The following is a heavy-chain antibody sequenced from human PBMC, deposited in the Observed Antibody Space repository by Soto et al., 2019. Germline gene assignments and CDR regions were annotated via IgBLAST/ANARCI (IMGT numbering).Heavy chain of an antibody. D-gene: IGHD1-26*01. CDR3: ARDSGSYYGLDAFDI. Sequence: GGSLRLSCAASGFTFSSYWMSWVRQAPGKGLEWVANIKQDGSEKYYVDSVKGRFTISRDNAKNSLYLQMNSLRAEDPAVYYCARDSGSYYGLDAFDIWGQGTMVTVSS. CDR1: GFTFSSYW. V-gene: IGHV3-7*03. CDR2: IKQDGSEK. J-gene: IGHJ3*02.